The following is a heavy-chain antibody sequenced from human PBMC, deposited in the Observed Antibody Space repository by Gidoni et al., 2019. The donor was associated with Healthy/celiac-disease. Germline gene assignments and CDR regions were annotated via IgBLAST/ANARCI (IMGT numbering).Heavy chain of an antibody. CDR3: TTLAYDSSGYYYGFVDY. CDR2: IKSKTDGGTT. CDR1: GFTFSNAW. J-gene: IGHJ4*02. V-gene: IGHV3-15*01. Sequence: EVQLVESGGGLVKPGGSLRLSCAASGFTFSNAWMSWVRQAPGKGLEWVGRIKSKTDGGTTDYAAPVKGRFTISRDDSKNTLYLQMNSLKTEDTAVYYCTTLAYDSSGYYYGFVDYWGQGTLVTVSS. D-gene: IGHD3-22*01.